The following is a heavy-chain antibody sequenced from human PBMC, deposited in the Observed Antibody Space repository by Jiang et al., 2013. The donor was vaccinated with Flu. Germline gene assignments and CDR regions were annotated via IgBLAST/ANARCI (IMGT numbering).Heavy chain of an antibody. CDR1: GYSFTSYW. J-gene: IGHJ6*02. CDR2: IDPSDSYT. CDR3: AREIPPYYDILTGYNGMDV. V-gene: IGHV5-10-1*01. Sequence: SLRISCKGSGYSFTSYWISWVRQMPGKGLEWMGRIDPSDSYTNYSPSFQGHVTISADKSISTAYLQWSSLKASDTAMYYCAREIPPYYDILTGYNGMDVWGQGTTVTVSS. D-gene: IGHD3-9*01.